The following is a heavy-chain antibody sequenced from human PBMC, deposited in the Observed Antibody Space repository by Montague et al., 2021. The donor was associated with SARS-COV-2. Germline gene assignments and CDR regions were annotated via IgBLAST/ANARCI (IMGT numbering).Heavy chain of an antibody. CDR3: VRDQGKSNWNYPDY. CDR2: IYNSGST. V-gene: IGHV4-4*07. CDR1: GGSISGYY. D-gene: IGHD1-20*01. Sequence: SETLSLTYTVSGGSISGYYWSWFRQSAGKGLEWIGRIYNSGSTSYNPSLKSRVIMSVDTSKNQFSLKLSSVTAADTAVYYCVRDQGKSNWNYPDYWGQGTLVTVSS. J-gene: IGHJ4*02.